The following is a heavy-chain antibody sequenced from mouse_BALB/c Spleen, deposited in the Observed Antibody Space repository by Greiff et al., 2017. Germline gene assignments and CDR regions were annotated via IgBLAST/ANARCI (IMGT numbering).Heavy chain of an antibody. D-gene: IGHD2-1*01. Sequence: EVQLVESGGGLVKPGGSLTLSCAASGFTFSSYAMSWVRQTPEKRLEWVATISSGGSYTYYPDSVKGRFTISRDNAKNTLYLQMSSLRSEDTAMYYCARQNGNYKYFDYWGQGTTLTVSS. V-gene: IGHV5-9-3*01. CDR1: GFTFSSYA. J-gene: IGHJ2*01. CDR3: ARQNGNYKYFDY. CDR2: ISSGGSYT.